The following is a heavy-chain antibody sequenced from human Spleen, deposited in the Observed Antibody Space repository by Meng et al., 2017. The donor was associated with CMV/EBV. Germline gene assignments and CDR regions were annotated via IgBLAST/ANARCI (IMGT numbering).Heavy chain of an antibody. J-gene: IGHJ4*02. CDR3: ARGQYDFWSGYPPEPLYYFDY. D-gene: IGHD3-3*01. CDR2: IIPIFGTA. CDR1: GGTFSSYA. V-gene: IGHV1-69*05. Sequence: SVKVSCKASGGTFSSYAISWVRQAPGQGLEWMGGIIPIFGTANYAQKFQGRVTITTDESTSTAYMELSSLRSEDTAVYYCARGQYDFWSGYPPEPLYYFDYWGQGTLVTVSS.